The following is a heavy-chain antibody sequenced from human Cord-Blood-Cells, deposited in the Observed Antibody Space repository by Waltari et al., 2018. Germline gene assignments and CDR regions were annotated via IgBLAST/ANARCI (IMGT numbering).Heavy chain of an antibody. CDR2: INHSGSA. Sequence: QVQLQQWGAGLLKPSETLSLTCAVYGGSFSGYYWSWIRQPPGRGLEWIGEINHSGSANDHPSLKSRVTISVDTSKNQFSLKLSSVTAADTAVYYCARHYYYDSSGYYYWFDPWGQGTLVTVSS. V-gene: IGHV4-34*01. D-gene: IGHD3-22*01. J-gene: IGHJ5*02. CDR3: ARHYYYDSSGYYYWFDP. CDR1: GGSFSGYY.